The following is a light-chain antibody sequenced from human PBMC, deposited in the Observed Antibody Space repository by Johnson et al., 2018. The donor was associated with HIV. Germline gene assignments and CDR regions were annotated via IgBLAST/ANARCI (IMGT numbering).Light chain of an antibody. CDR2: DNN. CDR3: GTWDNGLITYV. V-gene: IGLV1-51*01. J-gene: IGLJ1*01. Sequence: QSVLTQPPSVSAAPGQKVTISCSGSSSNIGNNYVSWYQQLPGTAPKLLIYDNNKRPSGIPDRFSGSKSGTSASLGITGLQTGDEADDYCGTWDNGLITYVFGTGTKVTVL. CDR1: SSNIGNNY.